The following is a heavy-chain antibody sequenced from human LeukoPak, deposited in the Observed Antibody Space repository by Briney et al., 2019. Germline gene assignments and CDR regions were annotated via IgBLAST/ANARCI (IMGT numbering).Heavy chain of an antibody. Sequence: GGSLRLSCAASGFTFSSYWMSWVRQAPGKGLEWVANIKQDGSEKYYVDSVKGRFTISRDNAKNSLYLQMNSLRAEDTAVYYCARGFDQYSSGWCSYWGQGTLVTVSS. CDR3: ARGFDQYSSGWCSY. CDR2: IKQDGSEK. J-gene: IGHJ4*02. V-gene: IGHV3-7*01. CDR1: GFTFSSYW. D-gene: IGHD6-19*01.